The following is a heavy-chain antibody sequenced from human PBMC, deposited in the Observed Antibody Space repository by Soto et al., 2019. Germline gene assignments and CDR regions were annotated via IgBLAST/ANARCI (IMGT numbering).Heavy chain of an antibody. CDR2: INPSGGST. J-gene: IGHJ6*02. Sequence: ASVKISCKASGYTFTSYYMHWVRQAPGQGLEWMGIINPSGGSTSYAQKFQGRVTMTRDTSTSTVYMELSSLRSEDTAVYYCAKGRSTVGARTYYYYGMDVWGQGTTVTVSS. V-gene: IGHV1-46*01. CDR1: GYTFTSYY. CDR3: AKGRSTVGARTYYYYGMDV. D-gene: IGHD1-26*01.